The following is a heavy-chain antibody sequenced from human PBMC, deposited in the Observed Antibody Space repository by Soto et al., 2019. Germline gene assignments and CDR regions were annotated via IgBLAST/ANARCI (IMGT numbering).Heavy chain of an antibody. CDR3: ARESEDLTSNFDY. V-gene: IGHV3-21*06. Sequence: GGSLRLSCAASGFTFTRYIMNWVRQAPGKGLEWVSSISSTTNYIYYGDSMKGRFTISRDNAKNSLYLEMNSLRAEDTAVYYCARESEDLTSNFDYWGQGTMITVSS. CDR2: ISSTTNYI. J-gene: IGHJ4*02. CDR1: GFTFTRYI.